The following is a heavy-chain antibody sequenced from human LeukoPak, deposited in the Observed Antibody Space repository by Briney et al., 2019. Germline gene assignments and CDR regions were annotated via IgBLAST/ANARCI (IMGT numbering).Heavy chain of an antibody. Sequence: ASVKVSCKASGYTFTSYDINWVRQATGQGLEWMGWISVHNGNTNYAQKFQGRVTMTTGTSTTTAYMELRSLKSDDTAVYYCASYGNAWSLDRWGQGTLVTVSS. D-gene: IGHD6-19*01. CDR2: ISVHNGNT. J-gene: IGHJ5*02. CDR3: ASYGNAWSLDR. CDR1: GYTFTSYD. V-gene: IGHV1-18*01.